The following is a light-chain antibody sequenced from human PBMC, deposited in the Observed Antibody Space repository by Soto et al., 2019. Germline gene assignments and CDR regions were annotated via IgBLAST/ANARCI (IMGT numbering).Light chain of an antibody. CDR3: QQYGTSPRT. V-gene: IGKV3-20*01. CDR1: QSVSSSY. Sequence: EIVLTQSPGTLSLSPGDRATLSCRASQSVSSSYLAWYQQKPGLAPRLLIYGKSSKATGIPDRFSGSGSGTDFTLTIGRLEPEDFAVFYCQQYGTSPRTFGQGTRLEIK. J-gene: IGKJ5*01. CDR2: GKS.